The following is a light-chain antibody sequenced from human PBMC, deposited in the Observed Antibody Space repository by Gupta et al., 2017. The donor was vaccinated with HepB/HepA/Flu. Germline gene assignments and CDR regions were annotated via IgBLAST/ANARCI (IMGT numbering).Light chain of an antibody. Sequence: EIVLTQSPGTLSLSPGERATLSCRDSQSVSSSYLAWYQQKPGQAPSLLIYGASSRATGLPYRCSGSGAATDVTLTISRLEPEDFAVYYCQQYCSTPPWTFGQGTKVEIK. V-gene: IGKV3-20*01. CDR3: QQYCSTPPWT. CDR1: QSVSSSY. J-gene: IGKJ1*01. CDR2: GAS.